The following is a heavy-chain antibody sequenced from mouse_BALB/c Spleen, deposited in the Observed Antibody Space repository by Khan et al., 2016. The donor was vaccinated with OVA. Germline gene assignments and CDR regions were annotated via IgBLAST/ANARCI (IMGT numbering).Heavy chain of an antibody. Sequence: VQLQQSGPGLVAPSQSLSITCTISGFSLTNYGIHWVRQPPGKGLEWMVVIWSDGSTTYNSALKSRLTIIKDNSKSQVFLKRNSLQTDDTAVYFCARQPYYHYNIMDYWGQGTSVTVSS. V-gene: IGHV2-6-1*01. CDR3: ARQPYYHYNIMDY. CDR2: IWSDGST. CDR1: GFSLTNYG. D-gene: IGHD2-10*01. J-gene: IGHJ4*01.